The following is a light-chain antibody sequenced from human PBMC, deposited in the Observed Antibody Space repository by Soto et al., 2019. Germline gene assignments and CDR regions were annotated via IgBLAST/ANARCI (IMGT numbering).Light chain of an antibody. J-gene: IGLJ2*01. Sequence: QSALTQPASVSGSPGQSITISCTGTNSDIGGYNNVSWYQQHPGKAPKLMIYDVSNRPSGVADRFSGSKSGNTASLTISGLQAEDEADYYCSSYTSRSTLGVFGGGTKLAVL. CDR2: DVS. CDR3: SSYTSRSTLGV. V-gene: IGLV2-14*03. CDR1: NSDIGGYNN.